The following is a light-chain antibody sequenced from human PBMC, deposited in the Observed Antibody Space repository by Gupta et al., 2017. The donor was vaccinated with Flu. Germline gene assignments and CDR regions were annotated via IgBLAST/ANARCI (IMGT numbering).Light chain of an antibody. J-gene: IGLJ2*01. Sequence: QSALTQPASVSGPPGQSITISCTGTSSDVGALNYVSWYQQHPGKAPKLMIYEVSNRPSGVSNRFSGSKSGNTASLTISGLQAEDESDYYCSSYTTSSHVLFGGGTKLTVL. CDR1: SSDVGALNY. CDR3: SSYTTSSHVL. V-gene: IGLV2-14*01. CDR2: EVS.